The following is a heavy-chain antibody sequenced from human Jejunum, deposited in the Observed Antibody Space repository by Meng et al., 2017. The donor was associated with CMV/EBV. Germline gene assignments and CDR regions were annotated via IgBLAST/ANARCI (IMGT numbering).Heavy chain of an antibody. D-gene: IGHD4-11*01. CDR1: GGSIRKGGNY. V-gene: IGHV4-31*11. CDR3: ARGATVTNAAY. Sequence: AVSGGSIRKGGNYCSWIRQHQGEGVEWIRYTYYSGSTCDNPSLETRVAISVDSSKNPFSPNLIPVTAADAAVYYCARGATVTNAAYWGQGTPVTASS. CDR2: TYYSGST. J-gene: IGHJ4*02.